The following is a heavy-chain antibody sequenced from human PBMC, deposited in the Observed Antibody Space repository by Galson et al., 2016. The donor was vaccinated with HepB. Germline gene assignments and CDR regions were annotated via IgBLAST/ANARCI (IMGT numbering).Heavy chain of an antibody. J-gene: IGHJ4*02. V-gene: IGHV1-69*13. Sequence: SVKVSCKASGGTFSSYAISWVRQAPGQGLEWMGGIIPIFGTANYAQKFQGRVTITADESTSTAYMELSSLRSEDTAVYYCARDHGDGNYVAGYWGQGTLVTVSS. CDR3: ARDHGDGNYVAGY. D-gene: IGHD4-17*01. CDR1: GGTFSSYA. CDR2: IIPIFGTA.